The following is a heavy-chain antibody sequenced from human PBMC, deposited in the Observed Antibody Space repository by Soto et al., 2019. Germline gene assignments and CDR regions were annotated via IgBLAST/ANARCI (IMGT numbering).Heavy chain of an antibody. J-gene: IGHJ4*02. D-gene: IGHD3-10*01. CDR3: ARSPSYYASGMDY. CDR1: GFTFSDPY. V-gene: IGHV3-72*01. Sequence: PGGSLRLSCAASGFTFSDPYMDWVRQAPGKGLEWIGRVKNRANGYTTDYAASVKGRFTISRDDSESSVYLEMNSLKTEDTAVYYCARSPSYYASGMDYWGQGTLVTVSS. CDR2: VKNRANGYTT.